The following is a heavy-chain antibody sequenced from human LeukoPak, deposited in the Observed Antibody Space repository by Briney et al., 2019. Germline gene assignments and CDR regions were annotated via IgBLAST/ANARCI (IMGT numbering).Heavy chain of an antibody. Sequence: GGSLRLSCAASGFTFSSSGMHWVRQAPGKGLEWVAVISYDGSNKYYADSVKGRFTFSRDNSKNTLYLQMNSLRAEDTAVYHCAKEYCSNSVCHSLDYRGQGTLVTVSS. J-gene: IGHJ4*02. CDR2: ISYDGSNK. CDR1: GFTFSSSG. CDR3: AKEYCSNSVCHSLDY. V-gene: IGHV3-30*18. D-gene: IGHD2-8*01.